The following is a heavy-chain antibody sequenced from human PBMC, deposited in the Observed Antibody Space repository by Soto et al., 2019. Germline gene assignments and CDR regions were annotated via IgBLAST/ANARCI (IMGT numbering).Heavy chain of an antibody. V-gene: IGHV3-21*01. CDR1: GFTFSSYS. CDR2: ISSSSSYI. D-gene: IGHD6-19*01. CDR3: ARLVAGNPVDY. J-gene: IGHJ4*02. Sequence: GGPLRLSCAASGFTFSSYSMNWVRQAPGKGLEWVSSISSSSSYIYYADSVKGRFTISRDNAKNSLYLQMNSLRAEDTAVYYCARLVAGNPVDYWGQGTLVTVSS.